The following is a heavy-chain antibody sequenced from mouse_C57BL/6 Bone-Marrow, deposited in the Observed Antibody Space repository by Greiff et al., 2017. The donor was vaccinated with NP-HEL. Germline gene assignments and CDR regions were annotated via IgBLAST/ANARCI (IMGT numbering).Heavy chain of an antibody. CDR3: TRRPLYFDY. V-gene: IGHV1-15*01. CDR2: IDPETGGT. Sequence: VQLQQSGAELVRPGASVTLSCKASGYTFTDYEMHWVKQTPVPGLEWIGAIDPETGGTAYNQKFKGKAILTADKSSSTAYMELRSLTSEDSAVYYCTRRPLYFDYWGQGTTLTVSS. CDR1: GYTFTDYE. J-gene: IGHJ2*01.